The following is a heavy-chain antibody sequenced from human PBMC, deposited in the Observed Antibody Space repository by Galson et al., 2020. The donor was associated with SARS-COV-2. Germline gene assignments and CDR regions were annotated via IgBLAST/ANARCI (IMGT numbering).Heavy chain of an antibody. V-gene: IGHV3-48*02. CDR1: GFTFSSYS. D-gene: IGHD3-3*01. J-gene: IGHJ5*02. CDR2: ISSSSSTI. Sequence: TGGSLRLSCAASGFTFSSYSMNWVRQAPGKGLEWVSYISSSSSTIYYADSVKGRFTISRDNAKNSLYLQMNSLRDEDTAVYYCARGSYDFYYNWFDPWVQGTLVTVSS. CDR3: ARGSYDFYYNWFDP.